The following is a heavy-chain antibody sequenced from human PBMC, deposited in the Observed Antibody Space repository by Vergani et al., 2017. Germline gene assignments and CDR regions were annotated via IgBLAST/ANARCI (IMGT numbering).Heavy chain of an antibody. J-gene: IGHJ4*02. D-gene: IGHD6-19*01. Sequence: QVQLVESGGGVVQPGRSLRLSCAASGFTFSSYAMHWVRQAPGKGLEWVAVISYDGSNKYYADSVKGRFTISRDNSKNTLYLQMNSLRAEDTAVYYCARDDARFGQWLAGRLDYWGQGTLVTVSS. CDR1: GFTFSSYA. CDR2: ISYDGSNK. V-gene: IGHV3-30-3*01. CDR3: ARDDARFGQWLAGRLDY.